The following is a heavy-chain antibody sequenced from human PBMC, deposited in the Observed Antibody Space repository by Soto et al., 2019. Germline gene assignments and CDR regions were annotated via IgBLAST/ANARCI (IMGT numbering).Heavy chain of an antibody. Sequence: ASVKVSCKASGYTFTSYDINWVRQATGQGLEWMGWMNPNSGNTGYAQKFQGRVTMTRNTSISTAYMELSSLRSEDTAVYYGARGRYCSGGSCARGSPFDYWGQGTLVTVSS. D-gene: IGHD2-15*01. CDR2: MNPNSGNT. V-gene: IGHV1-8*01. CDR1: GYTFTSYD. CDR3: ARGRYCSGGSCARGSPFDY. J-gene: IGHJ4*02.